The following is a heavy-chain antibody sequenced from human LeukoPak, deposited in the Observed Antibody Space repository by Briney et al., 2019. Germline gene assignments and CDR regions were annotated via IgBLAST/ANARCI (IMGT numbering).Heavy chain of an antibody. V-gene: IGHV1-2*02. CDR2: INPNSGGT. Sequence: GASVKVSCKASGYTFTGYYMHWVRQAPGRGLEWMGWINPNSGGTNYAQKFQGRVTMTRDTSISTAYMELSRLRSDDTAVYYCARERYSGSYRIDAFDIWGQGTMVTVSS. J-gene: IGHJ3*02. CDR3: ARERYSGSYRIDAFDI. D-gene: IGHD1-26*01. CDR1: GYTFTGYY.